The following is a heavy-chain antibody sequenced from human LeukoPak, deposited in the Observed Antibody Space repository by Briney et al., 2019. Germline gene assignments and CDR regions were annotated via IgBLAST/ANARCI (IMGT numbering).Heavy chain of an antibody. J-gene: IGHJ5*02. CDR1: GFTFSSYW. V-gene: IGHV3-7*01. D-gene: IGHD2-2*01. CDR2: IKQDGSEK. Sequence: PGGSLRLSCAASGFTFSSYWMSWVRGAPGKGLEWVANIKQDGSEKYYVDSVKGRFTISRDNAKNSLYLQMNSLGAEDTAVYYCARDDCSSISCYHNWFDPWGQGTLVTVSS. CDR3: ARDDCSSISCYHNWFDP.